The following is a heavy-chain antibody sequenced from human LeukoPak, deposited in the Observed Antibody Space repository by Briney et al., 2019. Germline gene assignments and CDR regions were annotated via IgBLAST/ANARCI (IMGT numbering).Heavy chain of an antibody. CDR1: GFTFSSYG. D-gene: IGHD3-22*01. CDR2: IKQDGSEK. V-gene: IGHV3-7*01. CDR3: ARTLTYYYDSSGYTPPLL. Sequence: GGSLRLSCAASGFTFSSYGMHWVRQAPGKGLEWVANIKQDGSEKYYVDSVKGRFTISRDNAKNSLYLQMNSLRAEDTAVYYCARTLTYYYDSSGYTPPLLWGQGTLVTVSS. J-gene: IGHJ4*02.